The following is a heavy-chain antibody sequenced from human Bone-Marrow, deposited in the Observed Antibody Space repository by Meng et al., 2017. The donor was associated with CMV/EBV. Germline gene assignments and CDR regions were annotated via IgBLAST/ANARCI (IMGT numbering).Heavy chain of an antibody. CDR2: IKQDGSEK. CDR3: AREGRDLDY. V-gene: IGHV3-7*01. D-gene: IGHD2-15*01. J-gene: IGHJ4*02. CDR1: GFTFSNYW. Sequence: GESLKISCAASGFTFSNYWMSWVRQAPGKGLEWLANIKQDGSEKYYVDSVKGRFTISIDTANKSLYLQMNSLRAEDTAVYYCAREGRDLDYWGLGTLVTVSS.